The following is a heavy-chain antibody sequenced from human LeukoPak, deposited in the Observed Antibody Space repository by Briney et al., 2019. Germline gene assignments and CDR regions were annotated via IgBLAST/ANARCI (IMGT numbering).Heavy chain of an antibody. CDR2: IISRGDTT. CDR3: ARGRGYCSGASYDIDY. D-gene: IGHD2-15*01. Sequence: PGGSLRLSCAASGFTFNDYSMNWVRQAPGKGLEWVSNIISRGDTTHYADSVKGRFSISRDNAKNSVFLQLNSLRAEDTAVYYCARGRGYCSGASYDIDYWGQGTLVTVSS. V-gene: IGHV3-48*04. J-gene: IGHJ4*02. CDR1: GFTFNDYS.